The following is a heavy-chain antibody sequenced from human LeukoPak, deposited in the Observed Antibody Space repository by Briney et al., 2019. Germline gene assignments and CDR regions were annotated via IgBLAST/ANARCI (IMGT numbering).Heavy chain of an antibody. D-gene: IGHD3-3*01. V-gene: IGHV1-46*01. CDR2: INPSGGST. J-gene: IGHJ4*02. CDR1: GYTFSRYG. CDR3: ARTWSGYPDATLDY. Sequence: ASVKVSCKASGYTFSRYGITWVRQAPGQGLEWMGIINPSGGSTSHAQKFQGRVTMTRDTSTSTVYMELSSLRSEDTAVYYCARTWSGYPDATLDYWGQGTLVTVSS.